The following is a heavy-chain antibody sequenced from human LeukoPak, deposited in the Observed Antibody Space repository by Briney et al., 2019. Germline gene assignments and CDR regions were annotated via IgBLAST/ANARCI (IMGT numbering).Heavy chain of an antibody. Sequence: GSLRLSCAASGFTFSSYSMNWVRQAPGKGLEWVSSISSSNSYMYYADSVKGRFTISRDNAKNSLYLQMNSLRAEDTAVYYCAREPPNCSSTSCYGYYFDYWGQGTLVTVSS. CDR2: ISSSNSYM. J-gene: IGHJ4*02. CDR1: GFTFSSYS. V-gene: IGHV3-21*01. CDR3: AREPPNCSSTSCYGYYFDY. D-gene: IGHD2-2*01.